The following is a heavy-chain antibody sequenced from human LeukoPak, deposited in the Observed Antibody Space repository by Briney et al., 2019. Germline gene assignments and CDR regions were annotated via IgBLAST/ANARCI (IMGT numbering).Heavy chain of an antibody. V-gene: IGHV4-30-2*01. CDR2: IYHSGST. CDR1: GGSISSGGYY. CDR3: ARGVYNNYVDY. Sequence: PSETLSLTCTVSGGSISSGGYYWSWIRQPPGKGLEWIRYIYHSGSTYYNPSLKSRVTISVDRSKNQFSLKLSSVTAADTAVYYCARGVYNNYVDYWGQGTLVTVSS. J-gene: IGHJ4*02. D-gene: IGHD1-1*01.